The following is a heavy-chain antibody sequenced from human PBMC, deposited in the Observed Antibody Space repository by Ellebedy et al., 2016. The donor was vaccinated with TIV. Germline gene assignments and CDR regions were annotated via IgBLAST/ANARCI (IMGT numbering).Heavy chain of an antibody. CDR3: ARNSGSYGY. D-gene: IGHD1-26*01. V-gene: IGHV4-4*07. CDR2: IDTSGST. CDR1: GGSISSYY. J-gene: IGHJ4*02. Sequence: MPGGSLRLSCTVSGGSISSYYWSWIRQPAGQGLQWIGRIDTSGSTNYNPSLKSRVTMSVDTSKNQFSLKLSSVTAADTAVYYCARNSGSYGYWGQGTLVTVSS.